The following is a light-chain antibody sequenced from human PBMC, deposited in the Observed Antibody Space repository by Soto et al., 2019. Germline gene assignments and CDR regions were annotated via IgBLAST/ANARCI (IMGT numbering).Light chain of an antibody. Sequence: EIVMTQSPATLSVSPGERATLPCRASQSVSSNLAWYQQKPGQAPRLLIYGASTRATGIPARFSGSGSGTEFTLTISSLEPEDFAVYYCQQHSNWPLTFGGGTKVDIK. V-gene: IGKV3-15*01. CDR3: QQHSNWPLT. CDR1: QSVSSN. CDR2: GAS. J-gene: IGKJ4*01.